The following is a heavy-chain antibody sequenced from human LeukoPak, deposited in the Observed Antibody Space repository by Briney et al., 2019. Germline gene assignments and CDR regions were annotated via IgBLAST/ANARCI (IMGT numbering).Heavy chain of an antibody. J-gene: IGHJ5*02. CDR2: ISGNGGTT. CDR1: GFTFSSYA. V-gene: IGHV3-23*01. Sequence: GGSLILSCAASGFTFSSYAMSWVRQAPGKGLEWVSSISGNGGTTYYADSVKGRFSISRDTSKNTLYLQMNSLRAEDTAVYYCAKWGSPTAIENWFDPWGQGTLVSVSS. D-gene: IGHD7-27*01. CDR3: AKWGSPTAIENWFDP.